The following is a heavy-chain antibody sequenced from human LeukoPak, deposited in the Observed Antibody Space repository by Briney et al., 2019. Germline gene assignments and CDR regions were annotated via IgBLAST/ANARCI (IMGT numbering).Heavy chain of an antibody. Sequence: PGGSLRLSCAASGFTFSSYGMHWVRQAPGKGLEWVAVISYDGSNKYYADSVKGRFTISRDNSKNTLYLQMNSLRAEDTAVYYCARDTQHTIFGVVIIQGPGYWGQGTLVTVSS. J-gene: IGHJ4*02. D-gene: IGHD3-3*01. CDR3: ARDTQHTIFGVVIIQGPGY. V-gene: IGHV3-30*03. CDR2: ISYDGSNK. CDR1: GFTFSSYG.